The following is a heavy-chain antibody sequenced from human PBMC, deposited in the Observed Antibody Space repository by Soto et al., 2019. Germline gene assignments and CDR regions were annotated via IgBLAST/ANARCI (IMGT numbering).Heavy chain of an antibody. D-gene: IGHD6-19*01. V-gene: IGHV3-23*01. J-gene: IGHJ4*02. Sequence: GSLRLSCAASGFMFGNYAMTWVRQAPGKGLEWVSTISASGSTTYYADSMKGRFTISRDNSKNTLYLQMNSLRAEDTAVYYCAKDKLAVAGPPTPLFYYCGQGTLVTVSS. CDR1: GFMFGNYA. CDR2: ISASGSTT. CDR3: AKDKLAVAGPPTPLFYY.